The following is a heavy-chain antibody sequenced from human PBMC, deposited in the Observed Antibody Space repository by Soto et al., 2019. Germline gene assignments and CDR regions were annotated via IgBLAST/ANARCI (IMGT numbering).Heavy chain of an antibody. CDR2: IYYSGST. CDR1: GGSISSGGYY. Sequence: SETLSLTCTVSGGSISSGGYYWSWIRQHPGKGLEWIGYIYYSGSTYYNPSLKSRVTISVDTSKNQFSLKLSSVTAADTAVYYCARDNTELGYSTKQGGWFDPWGQGTLVTVSS. V-gene: IGHV4-31*03. D-gene: IGHD6-13*01. CDR3: ARDNTELGYSTKQGGWFDP. J-gene: IGHJ5*02.